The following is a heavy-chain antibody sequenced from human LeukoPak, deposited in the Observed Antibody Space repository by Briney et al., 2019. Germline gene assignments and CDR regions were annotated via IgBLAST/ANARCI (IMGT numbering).Heavy chain of an antibody. J-gene: IGHJ6*02. CDR3: AKRKSGSYGYHYYGMDV. CDR2: FCDTGGLT. Sequence: GFLKPPCWAPGFPLYKYCLDLVPQAPGKGLELVSNFCDTGGLTYYADSVKGRFTISRDNSKNTLYLQMDSLRAEDTAIYYCAKRKSGSYGYHYYGMDVWGQGTTVTVSS. D-gene: IGHD1-26*01. CDR1: GFPLYKYC. V-gene: IGHV3-23*01.